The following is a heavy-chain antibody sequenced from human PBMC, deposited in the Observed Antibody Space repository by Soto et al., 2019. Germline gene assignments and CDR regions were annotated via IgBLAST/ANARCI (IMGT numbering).Heavy chain of an antibody. Sequence: SDNLSLTCDVSGYSISSGYYWAWVRQPPGKGVEWIGSINHRGHSYYNPSLKSRVTISVDTSKNQGSLKVSSVTAADTAVYYCVRSGDDYGSYIDYWGQGTLVTVSS. J-gene: IGHJ4*02. CDR2: INHRGHS. CDR3: VRSGDDYGSYIDY. V-gene: IGHV4-38-2*01. D-gene: IGHD4-17*01. CDR1: GYSISSGYY.